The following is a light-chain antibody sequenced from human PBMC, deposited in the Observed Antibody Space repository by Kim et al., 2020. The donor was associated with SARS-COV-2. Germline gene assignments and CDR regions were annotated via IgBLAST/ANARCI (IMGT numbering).Light chain of an antibody. J-gene: IGKJ2*01. CDR1: QSVSRN. Sequence: VSPGERATHSCRASQSVSRNLAWYQQKPGQAPRLLIYGASTRATGIPARFSGSGSGTEFTLTISSLQSEDFAVYYCQQYNIWPPYTFGQGTKLEI. CDR3: QQYNIWPPYT. V-gene: IGKV3-15*01. CDR2: GAS.